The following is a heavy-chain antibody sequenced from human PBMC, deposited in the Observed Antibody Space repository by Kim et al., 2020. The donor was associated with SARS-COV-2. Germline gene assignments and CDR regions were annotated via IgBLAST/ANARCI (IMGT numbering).Heavy chain of an antibody. J-gene: IGHJ4*02. D-gene: IGHD3-22*01. V-gene: IGHV4-30-4*01. CDR1: GGSISSGDYY. CDR3: ARVDAFEGDYYDSSGSRYYFDY. Sequence: SETLSLTCTVSGGSISSGDYYWSWIRQPPGKGLEWIGYIYYSGSTYYNPSLKSRVTISVDTSKNQFSLKLSSVTAADTAVYYCARVDAFEGDYYDSSGSRYYFDYWGQGTLVTVSS. CDR2: IYYSGST.